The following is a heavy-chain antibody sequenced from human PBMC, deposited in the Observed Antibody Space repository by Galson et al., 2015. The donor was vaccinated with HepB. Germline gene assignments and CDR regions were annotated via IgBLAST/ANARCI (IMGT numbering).Heavy chain of an antibody. CDR1: GFAFSSYG. CDR2: ISADGGRL. V-gene: IGHV3-23*01. D-gene: IGHD6-19*01. Sequence: SLRLSCAASGFAFSSYGLTWVRQAPGQGLEWVSSISADGGRLNYADSVKGRFTISRDHSKNTLYLQMNSLRAEDTAVYYCAKKYSSGATWFFDYWGQGTLVTVSS. J-gene: IGHJ4*02. CDR3: AKKYSSGATWFFDY.